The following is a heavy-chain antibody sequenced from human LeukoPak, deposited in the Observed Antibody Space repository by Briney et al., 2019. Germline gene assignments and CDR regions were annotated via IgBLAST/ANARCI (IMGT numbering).Heavy chain of an antibody. CDR1: GFTFSSYG. CDR3: AKPLETYYYYGMDV. J-gene: IGHJ6*02. D-gene: IGHD5-24*01. V-gene: IGHV3-30*18. CDR2: ISYDGSNK. Sequence: PGGSLRLSCAASGFTFSSYGMHWVRQAPGKGLEWVAVISYDGSNKYYADSVKGRFTISRDNSKNTLYLQMNSLRAEDTAVYYCAKPLETYYYYGMDVWAQGTTVTVSS.